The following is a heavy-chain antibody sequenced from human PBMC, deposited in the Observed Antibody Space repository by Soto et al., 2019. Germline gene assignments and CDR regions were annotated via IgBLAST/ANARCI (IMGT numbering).Heavy chain of an antibody. J-gene: IGHJ1*01. CDR2: ISHDGSDK. CDR3: ARELGRGAYFQL. V-gene: IGHV3-30-3*01. Sequence: QVQVVESGGGVVQPGRSLRLSCAASGFTFSSYAMHWVRQAPGKGLEWVAAISHDGSDKYYPDSVRGRFTISRDNFKNPLYLQMNSLRAEDTAVYSCARELGRGAYFQLWGQGTLVTVSS. CDR1: GFTFSSYA. D-gene: IGHD1-26*01.